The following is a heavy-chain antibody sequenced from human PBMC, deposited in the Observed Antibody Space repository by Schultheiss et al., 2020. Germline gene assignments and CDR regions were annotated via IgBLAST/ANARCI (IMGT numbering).Heavy chain of an antibody. Sequence: SETLSLTCTVSGGSISSGGYYWSWIRQPPGKGLEWIGEINHSGSTNYNPSLKSRVTISVDKSKNQFSLKLSSVTAADTAVYYCARVGYGDYSLIDYWGQGTLVTVSS. V-gene: IGHV4-39*07. CDR2: INHSGST. CDR1: GGSISSGGYY. CDR3: ARVGYGDYSLIDY. D-gene: IGHD4-17*01. J-gene: IGHJ4*02.